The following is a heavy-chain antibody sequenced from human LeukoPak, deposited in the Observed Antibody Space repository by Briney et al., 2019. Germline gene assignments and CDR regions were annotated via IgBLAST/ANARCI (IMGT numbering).Heavy chain of an antibody. CDR3: ARGNYDSSGYYIDY. CDR1: GGSFSGYY. Sequence: SETLSLTCAVYGGSFSGYYWTWIRQPPGKGLEWIGEINHSGSTNYNPSLKSRVTISEDTSKNQFSLKLSSVTAAATALYYCARGNYDSSGYYIDYWGQGALVTVSS. D-gene: IGHD3-22*01. CDR2: INHSGST. V-gene: IGHV4-34*01. J-gene: IGHJ4*02.